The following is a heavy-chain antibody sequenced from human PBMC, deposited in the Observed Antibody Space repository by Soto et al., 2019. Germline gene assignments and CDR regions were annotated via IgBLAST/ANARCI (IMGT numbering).Heavy chain of an antibody. V-gene: IGHV4-4*02. CDR2: IYHSGST. CDR1: GGSISSSNW. D-gene: IGHD6-13*01. J-gene: IGHJ6*02. CDR3: ARDNSWAAAAGNYYYGMDV. Sequence: PSETLSLTCAVSGGSISSSNWRSVVRQPPGEGLEWIGEIYHSGSTNYNPSLKSRVTISVDKSKNQFSLKLSSVTAADTAVYYCARDNSWAAAAGNYYYGMDVWGQGTTVPVS.